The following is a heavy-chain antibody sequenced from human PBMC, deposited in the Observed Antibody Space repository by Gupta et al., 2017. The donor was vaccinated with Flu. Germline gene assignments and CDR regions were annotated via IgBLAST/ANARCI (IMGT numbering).Heavy chain of an antibody. CDR3: ASKRVLLWFGESGGAFDI. V-gene: IGHV3-21*01. CDR2: ISSSSSYI. CDR1: GFTFSSYS. J-gene: IGHJ3*02. D-gene: IGHD3-10*01. Sequence: EVQLVESGGGLVKPGGSLRLPCAASGFTFSSYSLNWVRQAPGKGLEWVSSISSSSSYIYYADSVKGRFTISRDNAKNSLYLQMNSLRAEDTAVYYCASKRVLLWFGESGGAFDIWGQGTRGTVAA.